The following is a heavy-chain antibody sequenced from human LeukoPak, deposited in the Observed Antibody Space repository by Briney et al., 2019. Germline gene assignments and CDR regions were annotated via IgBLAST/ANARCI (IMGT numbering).Heavy chain of an antibody. CDR1: GFTFSSYA. CDR3: ARDGDSSSLLSFDY. Sequence: GGSLRLSCAASGFTFSSYAMSWVRQAPGKGLEWVAVISYDGSNKYYADSVKGRFTISRDNSKNTLYLQMNSLRAEDTAVYYCARDGDSSSLLSFDYWGQGTLVTVSS. D-gene: IGHD6-13*01. J-gene: IGHJ4*02. CDR2: ISYDGSNK. V-gene: IGHV3-30-3*01.